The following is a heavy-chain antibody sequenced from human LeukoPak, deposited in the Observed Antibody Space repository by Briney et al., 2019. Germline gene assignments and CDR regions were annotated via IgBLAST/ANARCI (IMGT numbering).Heavy chain of an antibody. D-gene: IGHD3-10*01. V-gene: IGHV5-51*01. J-gene: IGHJ4*02. CDR3: ARHSDVIGAI. CDR1: GYTFTHQW. CDR2: IYPRDSDT. Sequence: RGESLKISCKASGYTFTHQWIGWVRQKSGSGLEWMGIIYPRDSDTRYSPSFQGHVTISADTSINTAYLEWSRLEASDTAIYYCARHSDVIGAIWGQGPLVTVSS.